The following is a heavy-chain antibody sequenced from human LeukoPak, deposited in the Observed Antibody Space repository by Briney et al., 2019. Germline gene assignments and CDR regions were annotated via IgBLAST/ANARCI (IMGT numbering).Heavy chain of an antibody. Sequence: GGSLRLSCTASGFNFGDYNMNWVRQAPGKGLEWVGHIRAKTHDGTADYAASVKGRFTISRDDSKSIAYLQMTGLDSEDTAVYYCTRGQLYPYGPEFDFWGQGTLVTVSS. J-gene: IGHJ4*02. V-gene: IGHV3-49*04. D-gene: IGHD3-10*01. CDR1: GFNFGDYN. CDR3: TRGQLYPYGPEFDF. CDR2: IRAKTHDGTA.